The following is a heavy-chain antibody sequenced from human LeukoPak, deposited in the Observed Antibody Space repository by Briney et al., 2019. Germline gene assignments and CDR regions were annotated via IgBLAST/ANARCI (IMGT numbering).Heavy chain of an antibody. D-gene: IGHD3-10*01. Sequence: GGSLRLSCAASGFTFSSYEMNWVRQAPGKGLEWVSYISSSGSTIYYADSVKGRFTISRDNSKNTLYLQMNSLRAEDTAVYYCAKGPSLLLWFGELFYWGQGTLVTVSS. CDR2: ISSSGSTI. CDR1: GFTFSSYE. V-gene: IGHV3-48*03. CDR3: AKGPSLLLWFGELFY. J-gene: IGHJ4*02.